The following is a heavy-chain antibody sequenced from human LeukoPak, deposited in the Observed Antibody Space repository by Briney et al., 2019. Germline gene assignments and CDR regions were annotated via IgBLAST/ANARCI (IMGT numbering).Heavy chain of an antibody. Sequence: PSQTLSLTCTVSGGSISSGDYYWSWIRQPPGKGLEWIGYIYYSGSTYYNPSLKSRVTISVDTSKNQFSLKLSSVTAADTAVYYCARGSHYGSGSYYPPGLDYWGQGTLVTVSS. CDR1: GGSISSGDYY. D-gene: IGHD3-10*01. V-gene: IGHV4-30-4*01. CDR3: ARGSHYGSGSYYPPGLDY. J-gene: IGHJ4*02. CDR2: IYYSGST.